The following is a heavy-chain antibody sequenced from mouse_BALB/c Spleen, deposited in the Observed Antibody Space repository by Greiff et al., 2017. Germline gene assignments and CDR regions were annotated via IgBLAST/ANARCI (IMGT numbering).Heavy chain of an antibody. CDR2: IYPGDGDT. J-gene: IGHJ2*01. CDR3: AREGHLDY. CDR1: GYAFSSYW. Sequence: QVHVKQSGAELVRPGSSVKISCKASGYAFSSYWMNWVKQRPGQGLEWIGQIYPGDGDTNYNGKFKGKATLTADKSSSTAYMQLSSLTSEDSAVYFCAREGHLDYWGQGTTLTVSS. V-gene: IGHV1-80*01.